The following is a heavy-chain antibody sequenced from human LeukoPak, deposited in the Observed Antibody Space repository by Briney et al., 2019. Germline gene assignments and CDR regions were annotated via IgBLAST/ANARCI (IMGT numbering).Heavy chain of an antibody. Sequence: SETLSLTCTVSGDSISSSSYYWGWIRQPPGKGLEWIGSIYYRGSTYYNPSLKSRVTMSVDTSKNQFSLKLSSVTAADTAVYYCSRDQYRYNYGSGSSGLFDYWGQGTLVTVSS. CDR1: GDSISSSSYY. D-gene: IGHD3-10*01. CDR3: SRDQYRYNYGSGSSGLFDY. V-gene: IGHV4-39*07. CDR2: IYYRGST. J-gene: IGHJ4*02.